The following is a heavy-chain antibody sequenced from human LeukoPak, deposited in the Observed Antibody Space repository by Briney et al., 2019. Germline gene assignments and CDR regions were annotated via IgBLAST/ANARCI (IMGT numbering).Heavy chain of an antibody. Sequence: SETLSLTCTVSGGSLSSYYWSWIRQTPGKGLEWIGHIYYSGSTNYNPSLTSRVTISVDTSKTQCSLMLNSVTAAATAVYYCAGGPMNYYFWSGYYRPYYYYYYMDVWGKGTTVTVSS. CDR2: IYYSGST. J-gene: IGHJ6*03. CDR1: GGSLSSYY. CDR3: AGGPMNYYFWSGYYRPYYYYYYMDV. D-gene: IGHD3-3*01. V-gene: IGHV4-59*01.